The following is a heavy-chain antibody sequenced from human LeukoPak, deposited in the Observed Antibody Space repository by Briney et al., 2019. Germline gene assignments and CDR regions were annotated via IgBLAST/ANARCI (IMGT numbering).Heavy chain of an antibody. V-gene: IGHV3-30*18. Sequence: GGSLRLSCAASGFTFSSYGMHWVRQAPGKGLEWVAVISYGGSNKYYADSVKGRFTISRDNSKNTLYLQMNSLRAEDTAVYYCAKDSGCSSTSCYGVFDYWGQGTLVTVSS. CDR2: ISYGGSNK. CDR1: GFTFSSYG. J-gene: IGHJ4*02. D-gene: IGHD2-2*01. CDR3: AKDSGCSSTSCYGVFDY.